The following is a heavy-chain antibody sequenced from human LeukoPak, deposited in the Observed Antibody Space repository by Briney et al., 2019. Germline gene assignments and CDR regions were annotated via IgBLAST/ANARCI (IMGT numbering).Heavy chain of an antibody. CDR2: IIPILGIA. Sequence: SVKVSCKASGGTFSSYAISWVRPAPGQGLEWIGRIIPILGIANYAQKFQGRVTITADKSTSTDYMELSSLRSEDTAVYYCARQVTTDFDYWGQGSLVTVSS. D-gene: IGHD4-17*01. J-gene: IGHJ4*02. CDR1: GGTFSSYA. V-gene: IGHV1-69*04. CDR3: ARQVTTDFDY.